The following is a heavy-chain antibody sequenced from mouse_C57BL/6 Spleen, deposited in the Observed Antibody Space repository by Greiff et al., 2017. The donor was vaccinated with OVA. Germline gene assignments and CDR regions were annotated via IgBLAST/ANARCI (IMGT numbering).Heavy chain of an antibody. CDR3: ARLESKKFAY. CDR2: IYPRSGNT. J-gene: IGHJ3*01. V-gene: IGHV1-81*01. CDR1: GFNIKDYY. Sequence: QVQLQQSGAELVKPGASVKLSCTASGFNIKDYYMHWVKQRTEQGLEWIGEIYPRSGNTYYNEKFKGKATLTADKSSSTAYMELRSLTSEDSAVYFCARLESKKFAYWGQGTLVTVSA. D-gene: IGHD2-5*01.